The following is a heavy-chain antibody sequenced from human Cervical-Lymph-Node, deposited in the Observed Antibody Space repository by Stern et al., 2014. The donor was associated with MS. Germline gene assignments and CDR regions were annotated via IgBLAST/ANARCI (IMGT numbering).Heavy chain of an antibody. CDR2: IYWDDDQ. D-gene: IGHD3-22*01. Sequence: QITLKESGPTLVKPTQTLTLTCRFSGFSLRTGGVGVAWFRQPPGKALEWLALIYWDDDQRSSPSPMSRLTITKDTSKNQVVLTMTNVGPTDTGTYYCAHRRTGGPVIAVVDAFDVWGQGTVVTVSS. CDR1: GFSLRTGGVG. J-gene: IGHJ3*01. CDR3: AHRRTGGPVIAVVDAFDV. V-gene: IGHV2-5*02.